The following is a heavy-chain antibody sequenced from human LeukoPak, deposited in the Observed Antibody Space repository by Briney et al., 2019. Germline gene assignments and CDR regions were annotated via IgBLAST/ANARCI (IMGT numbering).Heavy chain of an antibody. J-gene: IGHJ5*02. Sequence: SETLSLTCAVYGGSFSGYYWSWIRQPPGKGLEWIGEINHSGSTNYNPSLKSRVTISVDTSKNQFSLKLSSVTAADTAVYYCARGQGGWYLARYNWFDPWGQGTLVTVSS. CDR1: GGSFSGYY. D-gene: IGHD6-19*01. CDR2: INHSGST. CDR3: ARGQGGWYLARYNWFDP. V-gene: IGHV4-34*01.